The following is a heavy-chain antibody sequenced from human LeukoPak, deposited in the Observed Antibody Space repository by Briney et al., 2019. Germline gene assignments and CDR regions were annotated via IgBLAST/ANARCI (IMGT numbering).Heavy chain of an antibody. CDR2: INAGNGNT. D-gene: IGHD2-15*01. V-gene: IGHV1-3*01. Sequence: ASVKVSCKASGYTFTSYAMHWVRQAPGQRLEWMGWINAGNGNTKYPQKLQGRVTMTTDTSTSTAYMELRSLRSNDTAVYYCARPGRRGIWAFDIWGQGTMVTVSS. CDR3: ARPGRRGIWAFDI. CDR1: GYTFTSYA. J-gene: IGHJ3*02.